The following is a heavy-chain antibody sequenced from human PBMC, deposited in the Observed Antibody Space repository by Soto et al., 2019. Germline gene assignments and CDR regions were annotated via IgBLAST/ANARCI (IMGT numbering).Heavy chain of an antibody. J-gene: IGHJ4*02. CDR3: ASIPEAAAIFDY. V-gene: IGHV3-53*02. Sequence: EVQLVETGGGLIQPGGSLRLSCAASGFTVSSNYMSWVRQAPGKGLEWVSVIYSGGSTYYADPVKGRFTISRDSSKNTLYLQMNRLRAEDTAVYYCASIPEAAAIFDYWGQGTLVTVSS. CDR1: GFTVSSNY. CDR2: IYSGGST. D-gene: IGHD6-13*01.